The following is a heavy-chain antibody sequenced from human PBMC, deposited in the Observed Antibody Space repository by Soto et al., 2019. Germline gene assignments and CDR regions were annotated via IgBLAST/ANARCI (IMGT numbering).Heavy chain of an antibody. CDR3: ARADHNINYYYYYYYMDV. D-gene: IGHD1-1*01. CDR1: GGSISSYY. V-gene: IGHV4-59*01. CDR2: IYYSGST. J-gene: IGHJ6*03. Sequence: SETLSLTCTVSGGSISSYYWSWIRQPPGKGLEWIGYIYYSGSTNYNPSLKSRVTISVDTSKNQFSLKLSSVTAADTAVYYCARADHNINYYYYYYYMDVWGKGTTVTVSS.